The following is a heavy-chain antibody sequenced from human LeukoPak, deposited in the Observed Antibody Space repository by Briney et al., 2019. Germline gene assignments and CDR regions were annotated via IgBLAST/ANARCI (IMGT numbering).Heavy chain of an antibody. CDR1: GFTFSSYS. D-gene: IGHD3-22*01. Sequence: GGSLRLSCAASGFTFSSYSMNWVRQAPGKGLEWVSYISSSSSTIYYADSVKGRFTISRDNAKNSLYLQMNSLRAEDTAVYYCARVLSNDYYDSSGYYYNPRYYYYYGMDVWGQGTTVTVSS. CDR2: ISSSSSTI. CDR3: ARVLSNDYYDSSGYYYNPRYYYYYGMDV. V-gene: IGHV3-48*01. J-gene: IGHJ6*02.